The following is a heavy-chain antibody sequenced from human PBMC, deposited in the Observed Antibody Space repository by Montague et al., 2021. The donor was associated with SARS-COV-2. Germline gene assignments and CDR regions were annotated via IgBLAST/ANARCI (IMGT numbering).Heavy chain of an antibody. V-gene: IGHV4-34*01. CDR2: INHSGSI. J-gene: IGHJ3*02. CDR1: GGSFSGHY. D-gene: IGHD3-22*01. CDR3: ARVPEYYDRSGYYCDAFDI. Sequence: SETLSLTCAVSGGSFSGHYWSWIRQPPGKGLEWIGEINHSGSINYNPSLKSRVTISVDTSKNQFSLKLSSVTAADTAVYYCARVPEYYDRSGYYCDAFDIWGQGTMVTVSS.